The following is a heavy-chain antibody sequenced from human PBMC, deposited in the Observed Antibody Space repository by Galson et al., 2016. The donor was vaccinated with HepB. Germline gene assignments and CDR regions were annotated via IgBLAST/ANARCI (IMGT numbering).Heavy chain of an antibody. V-gene: IGHV3-33*06. CDR2: IWHDGSNK. CDR1: GISFDSHG. CDR3: AKQLPYGGNSRSPDY. J-gene: IGHJ4*02. D-gene: IGHD4-23*01. Sequence: SLRLSCAASGISFDSHGMHWVRQAPGKGLEWVAVIWHDGSNKYYADSVKGRFTISRDSSTLYLQMNSLRAEDTAVYYCAKQLPYGGNSRSPDYWGQGTLVTVSS.